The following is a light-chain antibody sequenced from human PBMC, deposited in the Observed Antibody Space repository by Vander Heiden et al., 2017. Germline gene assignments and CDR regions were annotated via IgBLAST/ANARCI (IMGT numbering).Light chain of an antibody. CDR3: QSYDSSLSGRGV. J-gene: IGLJ1*01. Sequence: QSVLPQPPSVSGAPGQRVTISCTGSSSNIGAGYDVHWYQQLPGTAPKLLIYGNSNRPSGVPDRFSGSKSGTSASLAITGLQAEDEADYYCQSYDSSLSGRGVFGTGTKVTVL. CDR1: SSNIGAGYD. V-gene: IGLV1-40*01. CDR2: GNS.